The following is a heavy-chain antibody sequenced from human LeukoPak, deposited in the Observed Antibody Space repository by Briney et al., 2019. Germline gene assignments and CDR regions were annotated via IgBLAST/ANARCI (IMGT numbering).Heavy chain of an antibody. J-gene: IGHJ4*02. Sequence: GGSLRLSCAASGFTFSSYAMSWVRQAPGKGLEWVANIKQDGSEKYYVDSVKGRFTISRDNAKNSLYLQMNSLRAEDTAVYYCARTLYYYDSSGYYGYWGQGTLVTVSS. V-gene: IGHV3-7*01. CDR3: ARTLYYYDSSGYYGY. CDR1: GFTFSSYA. CDR2: IKQDGSEK. D-gene: IGHD3-22*01.